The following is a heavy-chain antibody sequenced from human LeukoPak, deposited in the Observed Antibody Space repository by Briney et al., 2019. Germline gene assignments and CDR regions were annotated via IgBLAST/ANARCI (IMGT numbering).Heavy chain of an antibody. CDR2: MNPNSGNT. J-gene: IGHJ6*03. Sequence: ASVKVSCKASGYTFTSYDINWVRQATGQGLEWMGWMNPNSGNTGYAQKFQGRVTMTRNTSISTAYMELSSLRSEDTAVYYCARAKGVRGVIITHYYYYYMDAWGKGTTVTISS. D-gene: IGHD3-10*01. V-gene: IGHV1-8*01. CDR1: GYTFTSYD. CDR3: ARAKGVRGVIITHYYYYYMDA.